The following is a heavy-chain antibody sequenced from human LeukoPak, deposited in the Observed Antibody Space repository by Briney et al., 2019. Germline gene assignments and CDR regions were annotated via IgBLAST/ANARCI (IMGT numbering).Heavy chain of an antibody. CDR2: ISGSGGST. Sequence: GGSLRLSCTASGLTFSNYAMTWVRQAPGKGLKWVPGISGSGGSTYYADSVKGRFTISRDNSKNTLYLQVNSLRAEDTAVYYSAKVPNFDLFRGGVFFQHWGQGTLVTVSS. D-gene: IGHD3-16*01. CDR3: AKVPNFDLFRGGVFFQH. J-gene: IGHJ1*01. CDR1: GLTFSNYA. V-gene: IGHV3-23*01.